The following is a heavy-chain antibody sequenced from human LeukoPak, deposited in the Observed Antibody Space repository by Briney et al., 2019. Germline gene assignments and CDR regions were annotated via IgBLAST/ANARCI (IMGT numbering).Heavy chain of an antibody. CDR1: GYSFTSYW. D-gene: IGHD1-1*01. J-gene: IGHJ4*02. Sequence: GESLKISCKGSGYSFTSYWISWVRQMPGKGLEWMGRIDPSDSYTNYSPSFQGHVTISADKSISTAYLQWSSLKASDTAMYFYGRGRGNDDYWGQGTLVTVSS. CDR3: GRGRGNDDY. V-gene: IGHV5-10-1*01. CDR2: IDPSDSYT.